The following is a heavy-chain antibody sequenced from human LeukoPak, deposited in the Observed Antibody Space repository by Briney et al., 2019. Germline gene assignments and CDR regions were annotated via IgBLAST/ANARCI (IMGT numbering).Heavy chain of an antibody. J-gene: IGHJ3*02. V-gene: IGHV1-46*01. Sequence: ASVKVSCKASGYTFTGYYMHWVRQAPGQGLEWMGIINPSGGSTSYAQKFQGRVTMTRDTSTSTAYMELRSLRSDDTAVYYCARWSSSWYKGAFDIWGQGTMVTVSS. CDR2: INPSGGST. CDR3: ARWSSSWYKGAFDI. D-gene: IGHD6-13*01. CDR1: GYTFTGYY.